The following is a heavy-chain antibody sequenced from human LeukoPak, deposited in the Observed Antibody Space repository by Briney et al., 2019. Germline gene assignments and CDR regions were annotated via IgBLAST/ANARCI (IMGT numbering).Heavy chain of an antibody. CDR3: ARSPSRWGAGFDY. J-gene: IGHJ4*02. CDR1: GGSISSSRDY. CDR2: IYYSGST. V-gene: IGHV4-39*01. Sequence: SETLSLTCTVSGGSISSSRDYWGWIRQPPGKGLEWIGSIYYSGSTYYNPSLKSRVTISVDTSKNQFSLKLSSVTAADTAVYYCARSPSRWGAGFDYWGQGTLVTVSS. D-gene: IGHD3-16*01.